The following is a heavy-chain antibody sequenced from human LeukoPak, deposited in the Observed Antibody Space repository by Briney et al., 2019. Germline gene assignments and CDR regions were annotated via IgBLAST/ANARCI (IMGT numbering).Heavy chain of an antibody. V-gene: IGHV4-39*01. Sequence: PSETLSLTCTVSGGSISSSSYYWGWIRQPPGKGLEWIGSIYYSGSTYYNPSLKSQVTISVDTSKNQFSLKLSSVTAADTAVYYCARAYYDFWSGYPPHWFDPWGQGTLVTVSS. CDR1: GGSISSSSYY. D-gene: IGHD3-3*01. J-gene: IGHJ5*02. CDR2: IYYSGST. CDR3: ARAYYDFWSGYPPHWFDP.